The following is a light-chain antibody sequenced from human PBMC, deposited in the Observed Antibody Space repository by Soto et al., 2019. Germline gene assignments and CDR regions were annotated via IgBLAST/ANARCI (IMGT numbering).Light chain of an antibody. CDR3: QRLPHA. Sequence: DIHVTQSPSSLSASVEDRVTITCRASQSISIYLNWYQQTPGKAPKLLIYAASNLQSGVPPRFSGSGFGTDFTLTIRSLQPEDFATYYCQRLPHAFGGGTKVDI. CDR2: AAS. CDR1: QSISIY. V-gene: IGKV1-39*01. J-gene: IGKJ4*01.